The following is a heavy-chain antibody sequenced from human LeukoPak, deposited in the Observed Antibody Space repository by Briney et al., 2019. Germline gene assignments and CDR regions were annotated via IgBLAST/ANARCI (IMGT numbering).Heavy chain of an antibody. CDR2: IKQDGSEK. CDR3: AREYIVVVPDGMDV. Sequence: QPGGSLRLSCAASGFTFSSYWMSWVRQAPGKGLEWVANIKQDGSEKYYVDSVKGRFTISRDNAKNSLYLQMNSLRAEGTAVYYCAREYIVVVPDGMDVWGQGTTVTVSS. J-gene: IGHJ6*02. V-gene: IGHV3-7*01. CDR1: GFTFSSYW. D-gene: IGHD2-2*01.